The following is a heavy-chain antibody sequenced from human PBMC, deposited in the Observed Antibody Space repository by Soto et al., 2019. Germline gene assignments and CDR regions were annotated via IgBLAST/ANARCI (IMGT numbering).Heavy chain of an antibody. CDR2: IYFNGNT. CDR3: ASVTFGGIVLAH. J-gene: IGHJ4*02. V-gene: IGHV4-59*01. Sequence: KPSETLSLTCTVSAASFSKYYWTWMRQPPGKGLEWIGYIYFNGNTKYNPSLEGRLTISIDTSKKEFSLKLTSVTAADAAVYYCASVTFGGIVLAHWGQGTLVTVSS. D-gene: IGHD3-16*01. CDR1: AASFSKYY.